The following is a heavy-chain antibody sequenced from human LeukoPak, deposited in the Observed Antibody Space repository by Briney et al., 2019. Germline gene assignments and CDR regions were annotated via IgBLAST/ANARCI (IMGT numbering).Heavy chain of an antibody. V-gene: IGHV3-74*01. Sequence: GGPLRLSCAASGFTFSSYFMHWVRQAPGEGLVWVSRIRSEGTTTSYAESVKGRFTISRDNAKTTLYLQMNSLRAEDTAVYYCARNSRTGFDYWGQGTLVSVSS. CDR1: GFTFSSYF. D-gene: IGHD1-1*01. J-gene: IGHJ4*02. CDR3: ARNSRTGFDY. CDR2: IRSEGTTT.